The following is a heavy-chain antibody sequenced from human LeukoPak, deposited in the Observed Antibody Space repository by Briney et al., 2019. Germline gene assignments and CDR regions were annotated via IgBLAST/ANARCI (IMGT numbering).Heavy chain of an antibody. CDR3: ARVMVRGVAFDY. D-gene: IGHD3-10*01. CDR2: MNPNSGNT. Sequence: ASVKVSCKASGYTFTSYDINWVRQATGQGLEWMGWMNPNSGNTGYAQKFQGRVTMTRNTSISTAYMELSSLRSEGTAVYYCARVMVRGVAFDYWGQGTLVTVSS. V-gene: IGHV1-8*01. J-gene: IGHJ4*02. CDR1: GYTFTSYD.